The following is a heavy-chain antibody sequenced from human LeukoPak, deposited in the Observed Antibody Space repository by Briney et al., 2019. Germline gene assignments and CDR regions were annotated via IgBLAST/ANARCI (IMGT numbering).Heavy chain of an antibody. CDR3: ARGHRGSSKLDY. J-gene: IGHJ4*02. CDR1: GGSFSGYY. D-gene: IGHD1-26*01. Sequence: SETLSLTCAVYGGSFSGYYWSWIRQPPEKGREWIGEINHSGSTNYNPSLKSRVTISVDTSKNQFSLKLSSVTAADTAVYYCARGHRGSSKLDYWGQGTLVTVSS. V-gene: IGHV4-34*01. CDR2: INHSGST.